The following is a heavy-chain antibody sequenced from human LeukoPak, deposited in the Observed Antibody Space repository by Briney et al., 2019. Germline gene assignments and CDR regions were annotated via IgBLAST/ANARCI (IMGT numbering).Heavy chain of an antibody. J-gene: IGHJ4*02. D-gene: IGHD3-10*01. CDR3: ATLWFGESDRDY. Sequence: GGSLRLSCAASGFTFNGYRMSWVRRAPGKGLEWLSDISSSGRTKNHADSVTGRFTVSRDNAKNSLYLQMNSLRAEDTAVYYCATLWFGESDRDYWGQGTLVTASS. CDR2: ISSSGRTK. V-gene: IGHV3-48*01. CDR1: GFTFNGYR.